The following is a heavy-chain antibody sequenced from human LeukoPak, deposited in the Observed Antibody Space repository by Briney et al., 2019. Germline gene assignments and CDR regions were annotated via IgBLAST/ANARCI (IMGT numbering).Heavy chain of an antibody. CDR3: ARDDASITIFGVVTIGAIDI. CDR1: GYTFTGYY. J-gene: IGHJ3*02. CDR2: INPNSGGT. Sequence: ASVKVSCKASGYTFTGYYMHWVRQAPGQGLEWMGGINPNSGGTNYAQKFQGRVTMTRDTSISTACMELSRLRSDDTAVYYCARDDASITIFGVVTIGAIDIWGQGTMVTVSS. D-gene: IGHD3-3*01. V-gene: IGHV1-2*02.